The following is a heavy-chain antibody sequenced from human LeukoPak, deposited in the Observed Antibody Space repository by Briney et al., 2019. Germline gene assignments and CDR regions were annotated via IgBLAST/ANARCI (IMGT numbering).Heavy chain of an antibody. CDR2: IYYSGST. D-gene: IGHD3-9*01. CDR1: GGSISSSSYY. CDR3: ARRYYDTLTGYYEIYYFDY. V-gene: IGHV4-39*01. Sequence: SETLSPTCTVSGGSISSSSYYWGWIRQPPGKGLEWIGSIYYSGSTYYNPSLKSRVTISVDTSKNQFSLKLSSVTAADTAVYYCARRYYDTLTGYYEIYYFDYWGQGTLVTVSS. J-gene: IGHJ4*02.